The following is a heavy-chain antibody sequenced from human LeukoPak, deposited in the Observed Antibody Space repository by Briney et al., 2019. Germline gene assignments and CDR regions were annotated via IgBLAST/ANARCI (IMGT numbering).Heavy chain of an antibody. CDR2: MNPNSGNT. J-gene: IGHJ5*02. CDR3: ARARRFLEWLPVNWFDP. CDR1: GYTFTSYD. D-gene: IGHD3-3*01. Sequence: SVKVSCKASGYTFTSYDINWVRQATGQGLEWMGWMNPNSGNTGYAQKFQGRVTMTRNTSISTAYMELSSLRSEDTAVYYCARARRFLEWLPVNWFDPWGQGTLVTVSS. V-gene: IGHV1-8*01.